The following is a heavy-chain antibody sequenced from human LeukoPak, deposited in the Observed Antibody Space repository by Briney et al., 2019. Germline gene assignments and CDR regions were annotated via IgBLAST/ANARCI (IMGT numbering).Heavy chain of an antibody. Sequence: ASVKVSCKASGYTFTSYGISWVRQAPGQGLEWMGWISAYNGNTNYAQKLQGRVTMTTDKSTSTAYIELRSLRSGDTAVYYRARGPGRPYDFWSGYYPLGNYYGMDVWGQGTTVTVSS. CDR3: ARGPGRPYDFWSGYYPLGNYYGMDV. D-gene: IGHD3-3*01. CDR2: ISAYNGNT. J-gene: IGHJ6*02. CDR1: GYTFTSYG. V-gene: IGHV1-18*01.